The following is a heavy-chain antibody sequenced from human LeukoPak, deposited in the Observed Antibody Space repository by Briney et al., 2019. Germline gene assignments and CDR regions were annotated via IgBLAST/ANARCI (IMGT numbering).Heavy chain of an antibody. CDR3: TRRPGYYDSSGYYNDAFDI. CDR1: GFTFSGSA. V-gene: IGHV3-73*01. Sequence: GGSLRLSCAASGFTFSGSAMHWVRQASGKGLEWVGRIRSKANSYATAYAASVKGRFTISRDDSKNTAYLQMNSLKTEDTAVYYCTRRPGYYDSSGYYNDAFDIWGQGTMVTVSS. D-gene: IGHD3-22*01. J-gene: IGHJ3*02. CDR2: IRSKANSYAT.